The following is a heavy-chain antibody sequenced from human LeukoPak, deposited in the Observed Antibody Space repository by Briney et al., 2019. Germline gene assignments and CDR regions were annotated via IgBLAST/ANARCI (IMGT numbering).Heavy chain of an antibody. CDR3: ARGDASGYDDY. CDR2: ISSYNGNT. V-gene: IGHV1-18*01. CDR1: GYIFTSYG. Sequence: ASVKVSCEASGYIFTSYGISWVRQAPGQGLQWMGWISSYNGNTNYAQKLQGRVTMTTDTSTSTAYMELRSLRSDDTAVYYCARGDASGYDDYWGQGTLVTVSS. J-gene: IGHJ4*02. D-gene: IGHD5-12*01.